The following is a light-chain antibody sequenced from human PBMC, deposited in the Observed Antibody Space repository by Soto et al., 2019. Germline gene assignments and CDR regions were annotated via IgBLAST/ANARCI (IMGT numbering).Light chain of an antibody. J-gene: IGKJ3*01. CDR3: QQLNTFPPFFT. CDR1: QGIRSY. Sequence: DIQLTQSQSFLSASVGDRVTIICRATQGIRSYLAWYQQRPGKAPELLIYGASTLRPGGASRFSGSGSGTEFTLTISSLQPEDFATYFCQQLNTFPPFFTFGPGTKVDIK. CDR2: GAS. V-gene: IGKV1-9*01.